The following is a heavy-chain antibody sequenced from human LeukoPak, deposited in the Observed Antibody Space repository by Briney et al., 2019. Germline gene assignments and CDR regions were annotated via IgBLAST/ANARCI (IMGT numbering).Heavy chain of an antibody. J-gene: IGHJ6*03. D-gene: IGHD5-24*01. V-gene: IGHV3-30*19. Sequence: GGSLRLSCAASGFTFSSYGMHWVRQAPGKGLEWVAVISYDGSNKYYADSVKGRFTISRDNSKNTLYLQMNSLRAEDTAVYYCARTLQSIYYYYYMDVWGKGTTVTVSS. CDR1: GFTFSSYG. CDR2: ISYDGSNK. CDR3: ARTLQSIYYYYYMDV.